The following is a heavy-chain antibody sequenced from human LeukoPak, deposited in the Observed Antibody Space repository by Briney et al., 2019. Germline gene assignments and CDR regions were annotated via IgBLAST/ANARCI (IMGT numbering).Heavy chain of an antibody. J-gene: IGHJ6*03. CDR1: GFTFSRNT. CDR3: ARASGWYERGPDYYYYYMDV. CDR2: ISSSSSYI. D-gene: IGHD6-19*01. Sequence: GGSLRLSCAASGFTFSRNTMNWVRQAPGKGLEWVSSISSSSSYIYYAGSVKVRFIISRDNAKNSLYLQMNSLRAEDTAVYYCARASGWYERGPDYYYYYMDVWGKGTTVTVSS. V-gene: IGHV3-21*01.